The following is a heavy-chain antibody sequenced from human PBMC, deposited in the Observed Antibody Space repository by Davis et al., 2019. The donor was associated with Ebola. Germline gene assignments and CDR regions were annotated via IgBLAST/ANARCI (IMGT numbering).Heavy chain of an antibody. CDR1: GFTFSSYC. Sequence: AGSLRLSCAASGFTFSSYCMSCVRQAPGKGLEWVANIKQVGSEKYYVDSVKGRFTISRDNAKNSLYLQMNSLRAEDTAVYYCAREAPYGMDVWGQGTTVTVSS. V-gene: IGHV3-7*03. CDR2: IKQVGSEK. CDR3: AREAPYGMDV. J-gene: IGHJ6*02.